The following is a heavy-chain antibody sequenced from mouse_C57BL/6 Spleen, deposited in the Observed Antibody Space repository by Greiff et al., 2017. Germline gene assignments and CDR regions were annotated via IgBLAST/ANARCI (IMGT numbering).Heavy chain of an antibody. V-gene: IGHV1-69*01. CDR2: IDPSDSYT. D-gene: IGHD1-1*01. Sequence: QVQLQQPGAELVMPGASVKLSCKASGYTFTSYWMHWVKQRPGQGLEWIGEIDPSDSYTNYNQKFKGKSTLTVDKSSSTAYMQLSSLTSEDSAVYYCARHYDGSSGAMDYWGQGTSVTVSS. CDR1: GYTFTSYW. CDR3: ARHYDGSSGAMDY. J-gene: IGHJ4*01.